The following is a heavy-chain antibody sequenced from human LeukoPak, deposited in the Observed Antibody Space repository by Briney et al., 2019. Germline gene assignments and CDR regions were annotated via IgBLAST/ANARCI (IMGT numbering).Heavy chain of an antibody. Sequence: GGSLRLSCAASEFSVGSNYMTWVRQAPGKGLEWVSLIYSGGSTYYADSVKGRFTISRDNSKNTLYLQMNSLRAEDTAVYYCARVGVVPAGQQLWFRRDGYNYPYYFDYWGQGTLVTVSS. J-gene: IGHJ4*02. CDR1: EFSVGSNY. CDR2: IYSGGST. V-gene: IGHV3-66*01. D-gene: IGHD5-24*01. CDR3: ARVGVVPAGQQLWFRRDGYNYPYYFDY.